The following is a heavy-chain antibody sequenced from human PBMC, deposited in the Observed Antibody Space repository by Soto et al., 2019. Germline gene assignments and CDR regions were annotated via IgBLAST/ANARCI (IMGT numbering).Heavy chain of an antibody. J-gene: IGHJ5*02. Sequence: SETLSLTCSVSGGSISSYYWSWIRQPPGKGLEWIGYIFYSGRSGSTNYNPSLKSRVTISVGTSKNQFSLKLSSVTAADTAVYYCARTASGWFDPWGQGTLVTVSS. D-gene: IGHD2-21*02. CDR2: IFYSGRSGST. CDR3: ARTASGWFDP. CDR1: GGSISSYY. V-gene: IGHV4-59*01.